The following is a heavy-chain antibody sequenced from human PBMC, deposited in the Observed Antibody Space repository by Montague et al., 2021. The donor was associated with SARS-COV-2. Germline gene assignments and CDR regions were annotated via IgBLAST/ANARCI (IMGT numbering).Heavy chain of an antibody. Sequence: SLRLSCAASGFAFNNFAMSWVRQAPGKGLEWVSRILGSAAGTYYADSVKGRFTISRDNSKNTLYLQMNSLKAEDTAKYYCAKQPGAGAVVYWYFDLWGRGTVVSVSS. D-gene: IGHD6-19*01. CDR3: AKQPGAGAVVYWYFDL. CDR2: ILGSAAGT. V-gene: IGHV3-23*01. CDR1: GFAFNNFA. J-gene: IGHJ2*01.